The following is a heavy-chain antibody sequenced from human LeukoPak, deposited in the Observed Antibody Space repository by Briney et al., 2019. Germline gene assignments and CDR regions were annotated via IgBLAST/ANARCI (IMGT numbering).Heavy chain of an antibody. D-gene: IGHD3-16*01. J-gene: IGHJ4*02. CDR1: EFTFSNAW. V-gene: IGHV3-15*01. CDR2: IKSKTGGGTT. CDR3: TTVGDYVWGSYNSFDY. Sequence: GGSLRLSCAASEFTFSNAWMSWVRQAPGKGLEWVGRIKSKTGGGTTDYAAPVKGRFTISRDGSKNTLYLQMNSLKTEDTAVYYCTTVGDYVWGSYNSFDYWGQGTLVTVSS.